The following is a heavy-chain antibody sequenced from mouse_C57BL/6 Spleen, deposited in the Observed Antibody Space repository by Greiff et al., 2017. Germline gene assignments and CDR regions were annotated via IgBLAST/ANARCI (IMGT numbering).Heavy chain of an antibody. CDR1: GFNIKDYY. CDR3: AGIYDGYLAWFAY. CDR2: IDPEDGET. D-gene: IGHD2-3*01. J-gene: IGHJ3*01. V-gene: IGHV14-2*01. Sequence: EVMLVESGAELVKPGASVKLSCTASGFNIKDYYMHWVKQRTEQGLEWIGRIDPEDGETKYAPKFQGKATITADTSSNTAYLQLSSLTSEDTAVYYCAGIYDGYLAWFAYWGQGTLVTVSA.